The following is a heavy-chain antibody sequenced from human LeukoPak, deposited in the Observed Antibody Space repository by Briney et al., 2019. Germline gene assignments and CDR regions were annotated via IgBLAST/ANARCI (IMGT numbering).Heavy chain of an antibody. V-gene: IGHV3-74*01. CDR1: GFTFSNYW. CDR2: INSDGSST. J-gene: IGHJ4*02. CDR3: VYDFWSLFY. Sequence: PGGSLRLSCAASGFTFSNYWMHWVRQAPGKGLVWVSRINSDGSSTTYADSVKGRFTISRDNAKNTLYLQMNSLRAEDTAVYLCVYDFWSLFYWGQGTLVTVSS. D-gene: IGHD3-3*01.